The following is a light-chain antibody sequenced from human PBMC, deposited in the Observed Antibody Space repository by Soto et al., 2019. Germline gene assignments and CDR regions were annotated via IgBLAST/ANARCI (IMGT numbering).Light chain of an antibody. CDR2: DAS. CDR1: QSVDFY. J-gene: IGKJ4*01. Sequence: PGERATLSCRASQSVDFYLAWYQQKPGQAPRLLIYDASNRATGIPARFSGSGSGIDFTLTISSLEPEDFAIYYCQHRSNWPLTFGGGTKVEIK. CDR3: QHRSNWPLT. V-gene: IGKV3-11*01.